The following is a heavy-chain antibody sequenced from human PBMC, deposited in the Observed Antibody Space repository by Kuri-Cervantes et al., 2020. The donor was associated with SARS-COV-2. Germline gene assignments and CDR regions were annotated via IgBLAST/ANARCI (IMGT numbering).Heavy chain of an antibody. V-gene: IGHV3-73*01. CDR3: TRDDFWSGYFNY. CDR1: GFTFSGSA. J-gene: IGHJ4*02. CDR2: IRSKANSYAT. Sequence: GGSLRLSCAASGFTFSGSAMHWVRQASGKGLEWVGRIRSKANSYATAYAASVKGRFTISRDDSKNTAYLQMNSLKTEDTAVYYCTRDDFWSGYFNYWGQGTLVTVSS. D-gene: IGHD3-3*01.